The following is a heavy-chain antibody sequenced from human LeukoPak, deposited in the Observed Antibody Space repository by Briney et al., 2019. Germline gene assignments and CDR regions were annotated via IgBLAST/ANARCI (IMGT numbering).Heavy chain of an antibody. CDR3: ASSTYGYGDYGTLQFDY. CDR1: GFVFSSHA. J-gene: IGHJ4*02. D-gene: IGHD4-17*01. V-gene: IGHV3-11*01. Sequence: PGGSLRLSCVASGFVFSSHAMSWIRQAPGKGLEWVSYISSSGSTIYYADSVKGRFTISRDNAKNSLYLQMNSLRAEDTAVYYCASSTYGYGDYGTLQFDYWGQGTLVTVSS. CDR2: ISSSGSTI.